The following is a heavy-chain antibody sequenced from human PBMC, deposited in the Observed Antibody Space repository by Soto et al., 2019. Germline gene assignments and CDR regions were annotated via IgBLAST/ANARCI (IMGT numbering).Heavy chain of an antibody. CDR2: IKEDGSEK. Sequence: EVQLVESGGGLVQPGGSLRLSCAASGFTFSGYWMTWVRQAPGKGLVWVANIKEDGSEKNYVDSVEGRFTISRDNAKNSLYLQMNSLRADDTAVYYCARGGSESDYWGQGTLVTVSS. CDR1: GFTFSGYW. J-gene: IGHJ4*02. V-gene: IGHV3-7*01. D-gene: IGHD3-16*01. CDR3: ARGGSESDY.